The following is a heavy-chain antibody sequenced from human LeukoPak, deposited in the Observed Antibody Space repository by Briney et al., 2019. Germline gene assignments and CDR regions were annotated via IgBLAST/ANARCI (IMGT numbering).Heavy chain of an antibody. CDR2: ISSSSSYI. Sequence: GGSLRLSCAASGFTFSSYSMNWVRQAPGKGLEWVSSISSSSSYIYYADSVKGRFTISRDNAKNSLYLQMNSLRAEDTAVYYCAKGAVVVTANTFDYWGQGTLVTVSS. D-gene: IGHD2-21*02. CDR1: GFTFSSYS. J-gene: IGHJ4*02. V-gene: IGHV3-21*04. CDR3: AKGAVVVTANTFDY.